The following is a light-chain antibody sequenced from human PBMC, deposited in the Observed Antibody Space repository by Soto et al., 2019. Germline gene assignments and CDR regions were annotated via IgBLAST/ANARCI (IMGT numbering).Light chain of an antibody. CDR1: QSVSNY. Sequence: DIQLTQSPSFLSASVGDRVTITCRASQSVSNYLHWYQQKPGKAPKLLIYGASSLQSGVPSRFSGSGSGTEFTLTVSSLQAEDFATYYCQQTYTTPFTFGPGTILDI. V-gene: IGKV1-39*01. J-gene: IGKJ3*01. CDR3: QQTYTTPFT. CDR2: GAS.